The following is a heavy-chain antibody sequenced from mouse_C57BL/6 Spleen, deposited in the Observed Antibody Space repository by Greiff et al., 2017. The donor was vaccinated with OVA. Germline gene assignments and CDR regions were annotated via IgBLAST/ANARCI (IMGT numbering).Heavy chain of an antibody. V-gene: IGHV5-4*01. CDR3: ARDKGLYSNYVENAMDY. Sequence: VQLKESGGGLVKPGGSLKLSCAASGFTFSSYAMSWVRQTPEKRLELVATISDGCSYPYYPDNVMGRFTISSDNAKNNLYLQMSHLKSEDTAMYYCARDKGLYSNYVENAMDYWGQGTSVTVSS. CDR1: GFTFSSYA. D-gene: IGHD2-5*01. J-gene: IGHJ4*01. CDR2: ISDGCSYP.